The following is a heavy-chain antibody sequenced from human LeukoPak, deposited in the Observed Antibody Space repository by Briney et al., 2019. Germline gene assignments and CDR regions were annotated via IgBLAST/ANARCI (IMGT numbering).Heavy chain of an antibody. Sequence: SETLSLTCTVSGGSISSYYWSWIRQPPGKGLEWIGYIYYSGSTNYNPSLKSRVTISVDTSKNQFSLKLSSVTAADTAVYYCARGPTGTTGKDGARRLSVADAFDIWGQGTMVTVSS. J-gene: IGHJ3*02. CDR3: ARGPTGTTGKDGARRLSVADAFDI. V-gene: IGHV4-59*12. CDR1: GGSISSYY. CDR2: IYYSGST. D-gene: IGHD1-7*01.